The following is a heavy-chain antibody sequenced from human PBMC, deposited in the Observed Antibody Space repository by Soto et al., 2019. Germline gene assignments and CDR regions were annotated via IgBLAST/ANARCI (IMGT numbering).Heavy chain of an antibody. CDR1: GLVISAYT. D-gene: IGHD2-8*01. CDR3: ARDRQPDAIWTFDY. Sequence: GGSLRLSCSASGLVISAYTMGWVRLAPGKGLEWVASLFSGGVSTRYADSVTGRFTISRDNSKNMLYLQMNSLGVDDTAVYYSARDRQPDAIWTFDYWGRGILVTVSS. CDR2: LFSGGVST. J-gene: IGHJ4*02. V-gene: IGHV3-23*03.